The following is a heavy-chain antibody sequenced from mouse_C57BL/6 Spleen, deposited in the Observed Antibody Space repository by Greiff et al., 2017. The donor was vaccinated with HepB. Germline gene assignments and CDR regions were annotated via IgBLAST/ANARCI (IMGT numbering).Heavy chain of an antibody. CDR3: ARDEGWLHSYDMDY. J-gene: IGHJ4*01. CDR2: ISDGGSYT. V-gene: IGHV5-4*01. Sequence: EVHVVESGGGLVKPGGSLKLSCAASGFTFSSYAMSWVRQTPEKRLEWVATISDGGSYTYYPDNVKGRFTIYRDNAKNNLYLQMSHLKSEDTAMYYCARDEGWLHSYDMDYWGTGTSVTVYS. D-gene: IGHD2-3*01. CDR1: GFTFSSYA.